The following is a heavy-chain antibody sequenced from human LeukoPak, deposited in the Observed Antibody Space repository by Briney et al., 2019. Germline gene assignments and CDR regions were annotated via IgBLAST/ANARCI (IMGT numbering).Heavy chain of an antibody. D-gene: IGHD3-22*01. CDR3: ARGPMYYYDSSGYYRYYYYYMDV. CDR1: GGSISSYY. Sequence: SETLSLTCTVSGGSISSYYWSWIRQPPGKGLEWIGYIYYSGSTNYNPSLKSRVTISVDTSKNQFSLKLSSVTAADTAVYYCARGPMYYYDSSGYYRYYYYYMDVWGKGTTVTVSS. CDR2: IYYSGST. V-gene: IGHV4-59*01. J-gene: IGHJ6*03.